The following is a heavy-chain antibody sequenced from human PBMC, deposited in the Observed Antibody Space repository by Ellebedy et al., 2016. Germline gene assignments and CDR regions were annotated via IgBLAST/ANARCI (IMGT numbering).Heavy chain of an antibody. Sequence: SETLSLXXNVSGGSISGSTYFWSWIRQPPGKGLEWIGSFYYRGSTYNPSLKSRVAVLVDTSKNQVSLKLRSVTAADTAIYYCARRLGARPPSDWGQGTLVIVSS. CDR3: ARRLGARPPSD. J-gene: IGHJ4*02. D-gene: IGHD1-26*01. CDR1: GGSISGSTYF. V-gene: IGHV4-39*01. CDR2: FYYRGST.